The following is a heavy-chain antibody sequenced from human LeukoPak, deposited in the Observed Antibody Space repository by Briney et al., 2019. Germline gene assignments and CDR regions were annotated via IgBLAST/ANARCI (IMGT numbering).Heavy chain of an antibody. V-gene: IGHV3-23*01. CDR3: AKGYTAAWYDFDY. CDR2: IHFSPGYT. CDR1: GFTFRSYA. D-gene: IGHD5-12*01. J-gene: IGHJ4*02. Sequence: GGSLRLSCAASGFTFRSYAMSWVRQAPGKGLEWVSHIHFSPGYTYYADSVKGRFTISRYNSKNMLYLQMNSLRAEDTAVYYCAKGYTAAWYDFDYWGQGTLVTVSS.